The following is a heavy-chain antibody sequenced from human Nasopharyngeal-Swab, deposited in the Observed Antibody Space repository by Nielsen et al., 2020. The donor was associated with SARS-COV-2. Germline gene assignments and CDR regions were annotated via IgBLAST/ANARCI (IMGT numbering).Heavy chain of an antibody. CDR2: ISYDGSNK. V-gene: IGHV3-30*18. CDR3: AKDTPPPNTYYDFWSGYYGLDY. D-gene: IGHD3-3*01. J-gene: IGHJ4*02. Sequence: WIRQPPGKGLEWVEVISYDGSNKYYADSVKGRFTISRDNSKNTLYLQMNSLRAEDTAVYYCAKDTPPPNTYYDFWSGYYGLDYWGQGTLVTVSS.